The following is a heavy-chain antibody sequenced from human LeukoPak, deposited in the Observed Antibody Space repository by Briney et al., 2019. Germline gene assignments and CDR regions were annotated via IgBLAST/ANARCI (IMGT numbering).Heavy chain of an antibody. CDR3: ARARPYYYDSSGQLD. J-gene: IGHJ4*02. V-gene: IGHV4-61*02. CDR2: IYTSGST. Sequence: PSQTLSLTCTVSGGSISSGSYYWSWIRQPAGKGLEWIGRIYTSGSTNYNPSLKSRVTISVDTSKNQFSLKLSSVTAADTAVYYCARARPYYYDSSGQLDWGQGTLVTVSS. CDR1: GGSISSGSYY. D-gene: IGHD3-22*01.